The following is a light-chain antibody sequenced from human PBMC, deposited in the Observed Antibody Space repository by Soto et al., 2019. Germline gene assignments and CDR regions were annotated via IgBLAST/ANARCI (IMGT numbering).Light chain of an antibody. J-gene: IGKJ4*01. CDR3: QQYGSSPLT. V-gene: IGKV3-20*01. CDR1: QSVSSSY. CDR2: GAS. Sequence: EIVLTQSPGTLSLSPGERATLSCRASQSVSSSYLAWYQQKPGQAPRLLIYGASSRATGIPDRFSGSGSGTDFTLTISGLEPEDLAVYYCQQYGSSPLTFGGGTKVDIK.